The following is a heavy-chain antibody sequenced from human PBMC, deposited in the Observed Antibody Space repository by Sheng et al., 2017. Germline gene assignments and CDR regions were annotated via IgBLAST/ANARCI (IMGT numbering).Heavy chain of an antibody. CDR2: IHYSGST. CDR3: ARVGRVVEAFDI. D-gene: IGHD1-26*01. J-gene: IGHJ3*02. V-gene: IGHV4-39*07. CDR1: GGSISSSNFY. Sequence: QLQLQESGPGLVKPSETLSLTCTVSGGSISSSNFYWGCVRRPPGKGLQWIGNIHYSGSTYYNPSLKSRVTISIDTSKNQFSVKLISVTAADTAVYYCARVGRVVEAFDIWGQGTMVTVSS.